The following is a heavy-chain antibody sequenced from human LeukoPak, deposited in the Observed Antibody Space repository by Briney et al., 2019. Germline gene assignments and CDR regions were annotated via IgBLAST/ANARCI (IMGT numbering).Heavy chain of an antibody. Sequence: GGSLRLSCAASGFPFRNYAMTWVRQAPGKGLEWVSSISGSGDSTYYPDSVKGRFTISRDNSKNTLYLQMNSLRAEDTSVYYCAKDIWGPTIVRYFDYWGQGALVSVSS. D-gene: IGHD1-26*01. J-gene: IGHJ4*02. CDR3: AKDIWGPTIVRYFDY. CDR1: GFPFRNYA. CDR2: ISGSGDST. V-gene: IGHV3-23*01.